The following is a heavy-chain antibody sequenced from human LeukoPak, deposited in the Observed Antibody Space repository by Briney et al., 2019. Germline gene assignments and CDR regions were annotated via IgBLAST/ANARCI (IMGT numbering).Heavy chain of an antibody. CDR2: IKSDGSST. CDR1: GFTFSSYW. V-gene: IGHV3-74*01. CDR3: ARDGKLLVPFDY. Sequence: PGGSLRLSCAASGFTFSSYWMHWVRQAPGKGLVWVSCIKSDGSSTSYADSVKGRFTIFRDNAKNTLYLQMNSLRADDTAVYYCARDGKLLVPFDYWGQGALVTVSS. J-gene: IGHJ4*02. D-gene: IGHD6-13*01.